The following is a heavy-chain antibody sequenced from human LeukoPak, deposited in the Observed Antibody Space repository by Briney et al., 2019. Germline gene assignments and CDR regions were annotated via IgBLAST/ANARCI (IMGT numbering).Heavy chain of an antibody. CDR1: GFSFSSYA. J-gene: IGHJ4*02. Sequence: GGSLRLSCAASGFSFSSYAMHWVRQAPGKGLEWVAVISYDGSNKYYADSVKGRFSISRDNSKNTLYLQMNSLGVEDTAFYHCAKVTKYYDILTGSHFDYWGQGTLVTVSS. CDR2: ISYDGSNK. CDR3: AKVTKYYDILTGSHFDY. D-gene: IGHD3-9*01. V-gene: IGHV3-30*18.